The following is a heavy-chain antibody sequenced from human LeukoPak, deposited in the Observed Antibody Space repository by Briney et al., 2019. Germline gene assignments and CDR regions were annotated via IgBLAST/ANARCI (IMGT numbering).Heavy chain of an antibody. CDR3: ARVNVRGVFDY. D-gene: IGHD3-10*02. Sequence: ASVKVSCTASGYTFTSYGISWVRQAPGQGLEWMGWISAYNGNTSYAQKLQGRVTMTTDTSTSTAYMELRSLRSDDTAVYYCARVNVRGVFDYWGQGTLVTVSS. J-gene: IGHJ4*02. CDR2: ISAYNGNT. CDR1: GYTFTSYG. V-gene: IGHV1-18*01.